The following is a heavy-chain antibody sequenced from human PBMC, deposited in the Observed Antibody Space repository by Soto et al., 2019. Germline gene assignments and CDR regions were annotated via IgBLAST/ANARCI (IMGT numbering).Heavy chain of an antibody. CDR1: GYTFTSYY. Sequence: QVQLVQSGAEVKKPGASVKVSCKASGYTFTSYYMHWVRQAPGQGLEWMGIINPSGGSTSYAQKFQXXVXMXXDTSTSTVYMELSSLRSEDTAVYYCAKGYGDHQDYWGQGTLVTVSS. D-gene: IGHD4-17*01. J-gene: IGHJ4*02. V-gene: IGHV1-46*03. CDR2: INPSGGST. CDR3: AKGYGDHQDY.